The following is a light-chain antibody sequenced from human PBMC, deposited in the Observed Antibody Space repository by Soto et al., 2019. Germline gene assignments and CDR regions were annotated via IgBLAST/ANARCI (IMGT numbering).Light chain of an antibody. Sequence: QSVLTQPPSLSGTPGQTVTISCFGTKSNIGSSIVHWYQQFPGTAPKHLIYINNQRPSGGPDRFSASKSGTSASLVISGLRSEDEADYYCVAWDDDLRARVFGGGTKLTVL. CDR1: KSNIGSSI. J-gene: IGLJ3*02. CDR2: INN. V-gene: IGLV1-47*02. CDR3: VAWDDDLRARV.